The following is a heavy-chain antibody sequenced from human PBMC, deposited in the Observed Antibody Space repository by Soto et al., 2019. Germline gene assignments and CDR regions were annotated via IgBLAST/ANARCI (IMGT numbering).Heavy chain of an antibody. CDR3: ARVVGATRFDH. CDR2: IYYSGST. Sequence: SETLSLTCTVSGGSISSYYWSWIRQPPGKGLEWIGYIYYSGSTNYNPSLKSRVTISVDTSKNQFSLKLSSVTAADTAVYYCARVVGATRFDHWGQGTLVTVSS. V-gene: IGHV4-59*01. J-gene: IGHJ5*02. D-gene: IGHD1-26*01. CDR1: GGSISSYY.